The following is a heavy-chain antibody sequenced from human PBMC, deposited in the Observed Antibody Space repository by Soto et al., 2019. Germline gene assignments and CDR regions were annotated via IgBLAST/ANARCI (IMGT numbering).Heavy chain of an antibody. D-gene: IGHD3-10*01. J-gene: IGHJ6*02. CDR3: ARDSGTAKWFGLGYGMDV. CDR2: INAGNGNT. V-gene: IGHV1-3*01. CDR1: GYTFTSYA. Sequence: ASVKVSCKASGYTFTSYAMHWVRQAPGQRLEWMGWINAGNGNTKYSQKFQGRVTITRDTSASTAYMELSSLRSEDTAVYYCARDSGTAKWFGLGYGMDVWGQGTTVTVSS.